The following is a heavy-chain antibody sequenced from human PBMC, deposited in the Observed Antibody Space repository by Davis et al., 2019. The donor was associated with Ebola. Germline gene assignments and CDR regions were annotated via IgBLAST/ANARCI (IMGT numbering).Heavy chain of an antibody. Sequence: GESLKISCTASGFTFGDYAMSWVRQAPGKGLEWVAVIWYDGSNKYYADSVKGRFTISRDNSKNTLYLQMNSLRAEDTAVYYCARDQHSNYFYYGMDVWGQGTTVTVSS. CDR1: GFTFGDYA. J-gene: IGHJ6*02. V-gene: IGHV3-33*01. D-gene: IGHD4-11*01. CDR2: IWYDGSNK. CDR3: ARDQHSNYFYYGMDV.